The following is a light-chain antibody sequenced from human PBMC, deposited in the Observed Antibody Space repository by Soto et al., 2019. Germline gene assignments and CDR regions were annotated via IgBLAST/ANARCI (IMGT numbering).Light chain of an antibody. V-gene: IGLV2-14*03. CDR2: DVT. CDR1: SSDINTYIY. Sequence: QSALTQPASVSGSPGQSITISCTGTSSDINTYIYISWYQQPPGKAPKLIIYDVTNRPPGVSNRFSGSKSGNTASLTSSGLQAEDEADYDCSAYTITALVFATGTKVTVL. CDR3: SAYTITALV. J-gene: IGLJ1*01.